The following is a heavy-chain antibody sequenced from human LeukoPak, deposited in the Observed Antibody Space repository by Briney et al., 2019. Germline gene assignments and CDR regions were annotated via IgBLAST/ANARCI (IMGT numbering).Heavy chain of an antibody. CDR3: ARDYDILTGSRFFDY. CDR1: GGSFSGYY. D-gene: IGHD3-9*01. V-gene: IGHV4-34*01. Sequence: PSETLSLTCAVYGGSFSGYYWSWIRQPPGKGLEWIGEINHSGSTNYNPSLKSRVTISVDTSKNQFSLKLSSVTAADTAVYYCARDYDILTGSRFFDYWGQGTLVTVSS. J-gene: IGHJ4*02. CDR2: INHSGST.